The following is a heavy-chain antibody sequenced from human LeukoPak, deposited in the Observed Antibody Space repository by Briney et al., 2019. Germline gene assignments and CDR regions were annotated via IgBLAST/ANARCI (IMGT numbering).Heavy chain of an antibody. CDR3: AKAYTSGWYFCFDY. J-gene: IGHJ4*02. V-gene: IGHV3-23*01. CDR1: GFTFSSYA. CDR2: LSGSGGST. Sequence: PGGSLRFSCTASGFTFSSYAMNWVRQAPGKGLEWVSGLSGSGGSTYYADPVKGRFTISRDNSKNTLYLQMNSLRVEDTAVYYCAKAYTSGWYFCFDYWGQGALVTVSS. D-gene: IGHD6-19*01.